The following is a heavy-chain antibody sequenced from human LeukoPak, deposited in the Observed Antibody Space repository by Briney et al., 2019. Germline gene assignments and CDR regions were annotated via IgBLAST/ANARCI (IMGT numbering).Heavy chain of an antibody. CDR1: GFTFSTAS. D-gene: IGHD6-19*01. CDR3: ARSSGWWSLDY. V-gene: IGHV3-23*01. Sequence: GGSLRLSCAASGFTFSTASLHWVRQAPGRGLEWVSAFDTGFGTYYPDSLRGRFTISRDNSKNTLFLQMNGLRAEDTAVYYCARSSGWWSLDYWGQGTLVTISS. CDR2: FDTGFGT. J-gene: IGHJ4*02.